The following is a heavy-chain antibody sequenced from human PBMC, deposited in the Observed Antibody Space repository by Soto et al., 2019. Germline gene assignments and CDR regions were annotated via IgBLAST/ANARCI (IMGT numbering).Heavy chain of an antibody. CDR3: ARDQGIAVAVFDY. J-gene: IGHJ4*02. Sequence: QVQLQESGPGLVKPSETLSLTCSVSGGSVASDTYYWSWIRQPPGKGLEWIGYIYYSGSTNYNPSLKSRVTISVDTSKNQISLKLSSVTVADTAVYYCARDQGIAVAVFDYWGQGTLVTVSS. CDR2: IYYSGST. CDR1: GGSVASDTYY. D-gene: IGHD6-19*01. V-gene: IGHV4-61*01.